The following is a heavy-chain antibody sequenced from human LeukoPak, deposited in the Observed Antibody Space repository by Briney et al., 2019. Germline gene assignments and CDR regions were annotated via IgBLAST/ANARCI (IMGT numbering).Heavy chain of an antibody. CDR3: ARGSGIQQVSWFGELLSYFDY. CDR1: GFTFSSYD. CDR2: IGAAGDT. J-gene: IGHJ4*02. D-gene: IGHD3-10*01. Sequence: PGGSLRLSCAASGFTFSSYDMHWVRQATGKGLEWVSAIGAAGDTYYPGSVKGRFTISRENAKNSLYLQMNSLRAGDTAVYYCARGSGIQQVSWFGELLSYFDYWGQGTLVTVSS. V-gene: IGHV3-13*01.